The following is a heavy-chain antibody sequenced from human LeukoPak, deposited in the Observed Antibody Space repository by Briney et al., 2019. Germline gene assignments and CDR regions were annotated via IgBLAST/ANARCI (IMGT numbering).Heavy chain of an antibody. CDR2: ISAYNGNT. CDR1: GFTFTSYG. V-gene: IGHV1-18*01. CDR3: ARDPGAYSSSWYGVMGY. D-gene: IGHD6-13*01. Sequence: GASVKVSCKASGFTFTSYGISWVRQAPGQGLEWMGWISAYNGNTNYAQKLQGRVTMTTDTSTSTAYMELRSLRSDDTAVYYCARDPGAYSSSWYGVMGYWGQGTLVTVPS. J-gene: IGHJ4*02.